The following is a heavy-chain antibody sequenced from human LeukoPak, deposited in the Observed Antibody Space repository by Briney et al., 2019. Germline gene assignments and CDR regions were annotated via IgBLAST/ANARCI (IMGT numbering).Heavy chain of an antibody. V-gene: IGHV3-21*01. CDR3: ARDRGRCYYRYYYMDV. CDR1: GFTFSSYS. Sequence: GGSLRLSCAASGFTFSSYSMNWVRQAPGKGLEWVSSISSSSSYIYYADSVKGRFTISRDNAKNSLYLQMNSLRAEDTAVYYCARDRGRCYYRYYYMDVWGKESTVTVSS. CDR2: ISSSSSYI. J-gene: IGHJ6*03. D-gene: IGHD1-26*01.